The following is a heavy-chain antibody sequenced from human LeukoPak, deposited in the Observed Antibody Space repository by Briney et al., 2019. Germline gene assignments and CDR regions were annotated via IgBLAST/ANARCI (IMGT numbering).Heavy chain of an antibody. CDR3: AREPEGESFDY. D-gene: IGHD3-16*01. V-gene: IGHV1-69*04. Sequence: SVKVSCKASGGTFSSYAISWVRQAPGQGLEWMGRIIPIFGIANYAQKFQGRVTITADKSTSTAFMELSSLRSEDTAVYYCAREPEGESFDYWAREPWSPSPQ. J-gene: IGHJ4*02. CDR2: IIPIFGIA. CDR1: GGTFSSYA.